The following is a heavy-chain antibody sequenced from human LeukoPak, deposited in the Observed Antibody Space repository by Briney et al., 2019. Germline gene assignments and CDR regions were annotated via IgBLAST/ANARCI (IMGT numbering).Heavy chain of an antibody. CDR1: GYTFTSYA. V-gene: IGHV7-4-1*02. CDR3: ARVKYDILTDYYYGMDV. Sequence: ASVKVSCKASGYTFTSYAMNWVRQAPGQGLEWMGWINTNTGNSTYAQGFTGRFVFSLDTSVSTAYLQISSLKAEDSAVYYCARVKYDILTDYYYGMDVWGQGTTVTVSS. J-gene: IGHJ6*02. CDR2: INTNTGNS. D-gene: IGHD3-9*01.